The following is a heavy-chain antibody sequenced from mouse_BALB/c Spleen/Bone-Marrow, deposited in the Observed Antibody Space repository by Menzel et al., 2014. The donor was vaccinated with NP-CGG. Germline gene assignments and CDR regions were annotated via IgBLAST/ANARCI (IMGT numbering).Heavy chain of an antibody. D-gene: IGHD1-1*01. J-gene: IGHJ3*01. Sequence: DVQLQESGPELVKPGASMKISCKASGYSFTGYTMNWVKQSHGKNLEWIGLINPYNDGTSYNQKFKGKATLTVDKSSSTAYMELLSLTSEDSAVYYCAREGYGSSYGFAYWGQGTLVTVSA. CDR1: GYSFTGYT. CDR3: AREGYGSSYGFAY. CDR2: INPYNDGT. V-gene: IGHV1-18*01.